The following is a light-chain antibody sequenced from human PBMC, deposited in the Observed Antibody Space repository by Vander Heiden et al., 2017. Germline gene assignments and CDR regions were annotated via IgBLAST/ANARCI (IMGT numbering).Light chain of an antibody. CDR3: QQYYNSPGT. J-gene: IGKJ1*01. CDR2: AAS. Sequence: DIQLTKTPSSLSASVGDRVTITCRASQSISSYLNWYQQKPGQAPKLLIYAASTRQSGIPSRFSGSGSGTEFTLTISSLQPEDFAVYYCQQYYNSPGTFGQGTKLEIK. CDR1: QSISSY. V-gene: IGKV1-39*01.